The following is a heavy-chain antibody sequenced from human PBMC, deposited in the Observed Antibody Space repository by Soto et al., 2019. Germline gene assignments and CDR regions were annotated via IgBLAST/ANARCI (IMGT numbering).Heavy chain of an antibody. Sequence: KPSETLSLTCTVSGGSISSGDYYWSWIRQPPGKGLEWIGYIYYSGSTYYNPSLKGRVTISVDTSKNQFSLKLSSVTAADTAVYYCARVCGGDCHNGMDVWGQGTTVTVSS. CDR2: IYYSGST. V-gene: IGHV4-30-4*01. CDR3: ARVCGGDCHNGMDV. CDR1: GGSISSGDYY. J-gene: IGHJ6*02. D-gene: IGHD2-21*02.